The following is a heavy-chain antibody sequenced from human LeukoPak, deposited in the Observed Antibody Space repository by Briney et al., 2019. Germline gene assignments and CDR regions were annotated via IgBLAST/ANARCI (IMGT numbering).Heavy chain of an antibody. CDR2: ICYDGSNK. V-gene: IGHV3-33*01. CDR1: GFTFSSYG. J-gene: IGHJ6*03. Sequence: PGGSLRLSCAASGFTFSSYGMHWVRQAPGKGLEWVAGICYDGSNKYYADSVQGRVTISRDNYKKTLYLQMNSLIAEDTAVYYCASLGYNEANAVSYYYMDVWGKGPTVTASS. CDR3: ASLGYNEANAVSYYYMDV. D-gene: IGHD5-24*01.